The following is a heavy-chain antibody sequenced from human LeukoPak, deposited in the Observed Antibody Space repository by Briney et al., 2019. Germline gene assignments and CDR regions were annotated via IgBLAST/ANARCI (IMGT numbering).Heavy chain of an antibody. CDR2: IYYSGST. CDR3: ARRDPGIAARAPLGFDY. D-gene: IGHD6-6*01. CDR1: GGSISSYY. V-gene: IGHV4-59*01. J-gene: IGHJ4*02. Sequence: PSETLSLTCAVSGGSISSYYWSWIRQPPGKGLEWIGYIYYSGSTNYNPSLKSRVTISVDTSKNQFSLKLSSVTAADTAVYYCARRDPGIAARAPLGFDYWGQGTLVTVSS.